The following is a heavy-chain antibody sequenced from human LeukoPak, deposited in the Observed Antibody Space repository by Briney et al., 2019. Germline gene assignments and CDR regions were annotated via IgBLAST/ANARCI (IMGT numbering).Heavy chain of an antibody. J-gene: IGHJ5*02. Sequence: SETLSLTCTVSGDSISGYYWSWIQQPPGKGLEWIGYVHDRGSTIYNPSLKSRVTISADTSKNQFSLRLNSVTDADTAVYYCARSPQNYFDPWGQGTLVTVSS. V-gene: IGHV4-59*12. CDR3: ARSPQNYFDP. CDR1: GDSISGYY. D-gene: IGHD1-7*01. CDR2: VHDRGST.